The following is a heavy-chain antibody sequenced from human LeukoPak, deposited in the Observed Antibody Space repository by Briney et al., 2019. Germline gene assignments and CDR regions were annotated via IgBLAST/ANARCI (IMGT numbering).Heavy chain of an antibody. V-gene: IGHV3-23*01. CDR3: AKVRWDNSGWYYLDN. CDR1: GFTFSNYG. D-gene: IGHD6-19*01. CDR2: ISGSGHST. Sequence: SGGSLRLSCAASGFTFSNYGMNWVRQSPGKGLEWVSAISGSGHSTFYADSVKGRFTISRVNSKNTLYLQMNSLTDEDTAVYYCAKVRWDNSGWYYLDNWGQGTLVTVSS. J-gene: IGHJ4*02.